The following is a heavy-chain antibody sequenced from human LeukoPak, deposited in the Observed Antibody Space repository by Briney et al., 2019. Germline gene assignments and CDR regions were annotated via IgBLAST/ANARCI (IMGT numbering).Heavy chain of an antibody. V-gene: IGHV4-4*07. CDR1: GGSISSNY. CDR2: IYSSGST. J-gene: IGHJ5*02. CDR3: AKYSGGSDYNWLDP. D-gene: IGHD1-26*01. Sequence: SETLSLTCTVAGGSISSNYWTWIRLPAGKGLEWIGRIYSSGSTNYNPSLNSRVTMSVDTSKNQFSLTLNSVTAADTAVYYCAKYSGGSDYNWLDPWGQGTLVTVSS.